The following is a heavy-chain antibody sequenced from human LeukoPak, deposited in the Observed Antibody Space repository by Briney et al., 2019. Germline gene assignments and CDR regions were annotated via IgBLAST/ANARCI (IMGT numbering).Heavy chain of an antibody. J-gene: IGHJ5*02. CDR3: ARDGARCSGGSCYSGTVWFDP. D-gene: IGHD2-15*01. CDR2: IIPIFGIA. V-gene: IGHV1-69*01. CDR1: GGTFSSYA. Sequence: SVKVSCKASGGTFSSYAISWVRQAPGQGLEWMGGIIPIFGIANYAQKFQGRVTITADESTSTAYMELSSLRSEDTAVYYCARDGARCSGGSCYSGTVWFDPWGQGTLVTVSS.